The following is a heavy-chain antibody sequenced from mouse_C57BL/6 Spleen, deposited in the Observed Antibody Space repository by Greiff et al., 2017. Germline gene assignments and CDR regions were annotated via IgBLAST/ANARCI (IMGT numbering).Heavy chain of an antibody. CDR3: ARVDYGPTTYAMDY. CDR1: GYTFTSYW. V-gene: IGHV1-69*01. D-gene: IGHD1-1*02. Sequence: VQLQQPGAELVMPGASVKLSCKASGYTFTSYWMHWVKQRPGQGLEWIGEIDPSDSYTNYNQKFKGKSTLTVDKSSSTAYMQLSSLTSEDSAVYYCARVDYGPTTYAMDYWGQGTSVTVSS. J-gene: IGHJ4*01. CDR2: IDPSDSYT.